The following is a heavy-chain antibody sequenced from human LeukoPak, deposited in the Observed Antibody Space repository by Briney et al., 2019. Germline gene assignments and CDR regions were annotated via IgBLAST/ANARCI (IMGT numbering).Heavy chain of an antibody. D-gene: IGHD6-19*01. CDR3: ARHQSSGWHWFDP. CDR2: INHSGST. CDR1: GGSFSGYY. Sequence: PSETLSHTCAVYGGSFSGYYWSWIRQPPGKGLEWIGEINHSGSTNYNPSLKSRVTISVDTSKNQFSLKLSSVTAADTAVYYCARHQSSGWHWFDPWGQGTLVTVSS. J-gene: IGHJ5*02. V-gene: IGHV4-34*01.